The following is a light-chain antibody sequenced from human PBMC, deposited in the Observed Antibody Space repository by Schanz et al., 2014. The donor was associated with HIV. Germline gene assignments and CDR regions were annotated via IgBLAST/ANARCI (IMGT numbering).Light chain of an antibody. CDR2: ATS. CDR3: QQYSASPRT. CDR1: QSIRND. V-gene: IGKV3-15*01. Sequence: EIVMTQSPATLSVSPGERATLSCRASQSIRNDLAWYQQKPGQAPRLLIYATSTRATGVPARFSGSGSGTDFTLTISRLEPEDVAVYSCQQYSASPRTFGQGTRLEIK. J-gene: IGKJ1*01.